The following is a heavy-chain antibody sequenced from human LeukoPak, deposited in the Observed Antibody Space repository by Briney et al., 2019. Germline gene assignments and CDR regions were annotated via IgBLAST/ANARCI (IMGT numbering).Heavy chain of an antibody. D-gene: IGHD2-2*01. CDR1: GFTFSSYS. J-gene: IGHJ6*03. CDR2: ISSSSSYI. V-gene: IGHV3-21*01. CDR3: ARDGGYCSSTSCLGYYYYYMDV. Sequence: GGSLGLSCVASGFTFSSYSMSWVRQAPGKGLEWVSSISSSSSYIYYADSVKGRFTISRDNAKNSLYLQVNSLRAEDTAVYYCARDGGYCSSTSCLGYYYYYMDVWGKGTTVTVSS.